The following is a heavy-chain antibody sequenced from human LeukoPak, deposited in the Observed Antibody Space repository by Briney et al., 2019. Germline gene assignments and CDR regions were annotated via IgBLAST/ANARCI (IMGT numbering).Heavy chain of an antibody. CDR2: IVVGSGNT. Sequence: GTSVKVSCKASGFTFTSSAMQWVRQARGQRLEWIGWIVVGSGNTNYAQKFQERVTITRDMSTSTAYMELSSLRSEDMAVYYCAYDILTGYYEGENWFDPWGQGTLVTVSS. CDR3: AYDILTGYYEGENWFDP. CDR1: GFTFTSSA. D-gene: IGHD3-9*01. J-gene: IGHJ5*02. V-gene: IGHV1-58*02.